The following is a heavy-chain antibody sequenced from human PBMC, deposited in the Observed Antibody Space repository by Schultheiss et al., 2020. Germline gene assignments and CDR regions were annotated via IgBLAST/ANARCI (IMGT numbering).Heavy chain of an antibody. J-gene: IGHJ4*02. V-gene: IGHV4-39*01. CDR2: INHSGST. CDR1: GGSISSSSYY. CDR3: ARVLAYCGGDCYSFDY. Sequence: SETLSLTCTVSGGSISSSSYYWSWIRQPPGKGLEWIGEINHSGSTYYNPSLKSRVTISVDTSKNQFSLKLSSVTAADTAVYYCARVLAYCGGDCYSFDYWGQGTMVTVSS. D-gene: IGHD2-21*02.